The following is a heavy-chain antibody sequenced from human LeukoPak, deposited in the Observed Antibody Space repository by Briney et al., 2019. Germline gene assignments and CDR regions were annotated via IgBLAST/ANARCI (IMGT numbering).Heavy chain of an antibody. Sequence: GRSLRLSCAASGFTFSNYGMHWVRQAPGKGLEWVAVIWYDGSNKYYADSVKGRFTISRDNSKNTLYLQMNSLRAEDTAVYYCARESYSSSWHYDYWGQGTLVTVSS. D-gene: IGHD6-13*01. CDR1: GFTFSNYG. CDR2: IWYDGSNK. CDR3: ARESYSSSWHYDY. V-gene: IGHV3-33*08. J-gene: IGHJ4*02.